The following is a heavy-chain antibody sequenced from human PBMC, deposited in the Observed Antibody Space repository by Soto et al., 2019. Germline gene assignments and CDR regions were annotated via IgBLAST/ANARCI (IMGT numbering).Heavy chain of an antibody. V-gene: IGHV3-21*01. Sequence: EVQLVESGGGLVKPGGSLRLSCAASGFTFSSYSMNWVRQAPGKALEWVSAIISSSSYIYYADSVQGRFTISRDNGKNSPYMEMNTLRAEATAVYHCARMGRKRYHHYAMNVWGQGTMVTVS. CDR3: ARMGRKRYHHYAMNV. J-gene: IGHJ6*02. CDR1: GFTFSSYS. D-gene: IGHD3-10*01. CDR2: IISSSSYI.